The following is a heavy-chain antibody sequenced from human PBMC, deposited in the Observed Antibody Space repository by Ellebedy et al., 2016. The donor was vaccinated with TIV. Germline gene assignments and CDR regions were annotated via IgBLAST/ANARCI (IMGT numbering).Heavy chain of an antibody. J-gene: IGHJ4*02. D-gene: IGHD5-18*01. CDR3: ARVRFGDTAVDY. CDR1: GFTFRSYD. V-gene: IGHV3-13*01. CDR2: IGTAGDT. Sequence: GGSLRLSCAVSGFTFRSYDMHWVRQATGKGLEWVSAIGTAGDTYYPGSVKGRFTISRENAKNSLYLQMNSLRAEDTAVYYCARVRFGDTAVDYWGQGTLVTVSS.